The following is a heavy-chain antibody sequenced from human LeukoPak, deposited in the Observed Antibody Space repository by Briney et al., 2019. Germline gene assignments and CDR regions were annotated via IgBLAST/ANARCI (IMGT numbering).Heavy chain of an antibody. Sequence: GGSLRLSCAASGFTFSSYSMNWVRQAPGKGLEWVSYISSSGSTIYYADSVKGRFTISRDNAKNSLYLQMNSLRAEDTAVYYCARAGPYDSSGSAFDIWGQGTMVTVSS. CDR2: ISSSGSTI. V-gene: IGHV3-48*04. CDR3: ARAGPYDSSGSAFDI. CDR1: GFTFSSYS. D-gene: IGHD3-22*01. J-gene: IGHJ3*02.